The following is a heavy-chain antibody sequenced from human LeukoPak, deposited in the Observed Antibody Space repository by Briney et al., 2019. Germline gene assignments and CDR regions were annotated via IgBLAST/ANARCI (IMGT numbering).Heavy chain of an antibody. D-gene: IGHD3-22*01. CDR3: ASVGYDSSGYLTLFDY. CDR2: INPNSGGT. J-gene: IGHJ4*02. CDR1: GYTFTGYY. V-gene: IGHV1-2*02. Sequence: ASVKVSCKASGYTFTGYYMHWVRQAPGQGLEWMGWINPNSGGTNCAQKFQGRVTMTRDTSISTAYMELSRLRSDDTAVYYCASVGYDSSGYLTLFDYWGQGTLVTVSS.